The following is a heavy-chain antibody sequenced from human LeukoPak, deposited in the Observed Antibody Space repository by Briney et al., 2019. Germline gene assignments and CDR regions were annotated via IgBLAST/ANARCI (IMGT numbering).Heavy chain of an antibody. CDR1: GFTFSSYA. CDR3: AKGYQLLPEYFQH. V-gene: IGHV3-23*01. CDR2: ISGSGGST. D-gene: IGHD2-2*01. J-gene: IGHJ1*01. Sequence: GGSLRLSCAASGFTFSSYAMSWVRQAPGKALEWVSAISGSGGSTYYADSVKGRFTISRDNSKNTLYLQMNSLRAEDTAVYYCAKGYQLLPEYFQHWGQGTLVTVSS.